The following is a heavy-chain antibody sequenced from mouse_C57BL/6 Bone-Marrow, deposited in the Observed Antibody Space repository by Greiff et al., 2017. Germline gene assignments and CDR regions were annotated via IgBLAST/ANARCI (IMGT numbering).Heavy chain of an antibody. Sequence: VQLQESGAELARPGASVKLSCKASGYTFTSYGISWVKQRTGQGLEWIGEIYPRSGNTYYNEKFKGKATLTADKSSSTAYMELRSLTSEDSAVXFCARNLAYYSFMDYWGQGTSVTVSS. J-gene: IGHJ4*01. V-gene: IGHV1-81*01. CDR3: ARNLAYYSFMDY. CDR2: IYPRSGNT. CDR1: GYTFTSYG. D-gene: IGHD2-10*01.